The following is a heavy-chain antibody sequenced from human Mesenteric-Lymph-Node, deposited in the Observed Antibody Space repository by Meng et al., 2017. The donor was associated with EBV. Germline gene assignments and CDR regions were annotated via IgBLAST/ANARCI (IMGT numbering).Heavy chain of an antibody. V-gene: IGHV4-4*02. CDR3: ARITFGGAIGD. J-gene: IGHJ4*02. CDR2: IFHSGGT. D-gene: IGHD3-16*02. Sequence: QVPLQGSGPGLVKPSGTLSLPCAVSSGSISNSNWWSWVRQPPGKGLQWIGEIFHSGGTNYNPSLKSRVTISVDKSKNQFSLKVNSLTAADTAVYYCARITFGGAIGDWGQGTLVTVSS. CDR1: SGSISNSNW.